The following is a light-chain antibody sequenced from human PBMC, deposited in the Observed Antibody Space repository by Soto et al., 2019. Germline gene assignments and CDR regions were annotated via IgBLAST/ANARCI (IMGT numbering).Light chain of an antibody. J-gene: IGKJ4*01. Sequence: TVLTQSPATLSLSPGERATLSFRASQSIDIYLAWYQLRPGQAPRLLIYDASNRSPGLPARFSGSGSGTDFTLTISRLEPEDFAMYYCQQRKFWLSFGGGTKVEIK. V-gene: IGKV3-11*01. CDR3: QQRKFWLS. CDR2: DAS. CDR1: QSIDIY.